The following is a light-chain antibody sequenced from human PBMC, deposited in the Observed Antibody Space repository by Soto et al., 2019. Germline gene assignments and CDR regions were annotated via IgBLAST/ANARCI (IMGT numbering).Light chain of an antibody. CDR3: SSYTSSSTLYV. CDR2: AVT. V-gene: IGLV2-14*01. CDR1: SSDVGGYNY. J-gene: IGLJ1*01. Sequence: QSALTQPASVSGSPGQSITISCTGTSSDVGGYNYVSWYQQHPGKAPKLMIYAVTDRPSGVSSRFSGSKSGNTASLTISGLQAEDEADYYCSSYTSSSTLYVFGTGTKVTVL.